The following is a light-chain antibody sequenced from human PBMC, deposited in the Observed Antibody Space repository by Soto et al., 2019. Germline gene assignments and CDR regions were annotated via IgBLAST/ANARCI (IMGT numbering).Light chain of an antibody. Sequence: VELTQSPAILSLSPGETATLSCRPSQSVDKFLAWYQQRPGQPPRLLIFDASNRATGVPVRFSGSGSGTEFTLTISSLQSEDSAIYFCQQYNNWPFSFGQGTRLEIK. V-gene: IGKV3-11*01. CDR1: QSVDKF. CDR3: QQYNNWPFS. J-gene: IGKJ5*01. CDR2: DAS.